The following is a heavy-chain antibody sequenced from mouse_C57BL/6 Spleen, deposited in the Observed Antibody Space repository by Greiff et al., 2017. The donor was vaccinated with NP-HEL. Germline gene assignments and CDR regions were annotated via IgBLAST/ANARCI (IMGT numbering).Heavy chain of an antibody. D-gene: IGHD4-1*01. CDR3: ATWDEGYAMDY. V-gene: IGHV1-53*01. Sequence: VQLQQPGTELVKPGASVKLSCKASGYTFTSYWMRWVNQRPGQGLEWIGNINPSNGGNNYNEKFKSKATLTVDKSSSTAYMQLSRLTSEDSAVYYCATWDEGYAMDYWGQGTSVTVSS. CDR1: GYTFTSYW. J-gene: IGHJ4*01. CDR2: INPSNGGN.